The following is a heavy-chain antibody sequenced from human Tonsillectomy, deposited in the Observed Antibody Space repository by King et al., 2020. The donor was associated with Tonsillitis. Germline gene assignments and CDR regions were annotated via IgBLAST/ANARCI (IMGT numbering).Heavy chain of an antibody. CDR2: TYYRSKWYN. D-gene: IGHD1-7*01. Sequence: VQLQQSGPGLVKPSQTLSLTCAISGDSVSSNSAAWNWIRQSPSRGLEWLGRTYYRSKWYNDYAVSVKSRITINPDTSKNQFSLQLNSVTPEDTAVYYCARDLEPGTTSGSYYYYMDVWGKGTTVTVSS. CDR3: ARDLEPGTTSGSYYYYMDV. CDR1: GDSVSSNSAA. V-gene: IGHV6-1*01. J-gene: IGHJ6*03.